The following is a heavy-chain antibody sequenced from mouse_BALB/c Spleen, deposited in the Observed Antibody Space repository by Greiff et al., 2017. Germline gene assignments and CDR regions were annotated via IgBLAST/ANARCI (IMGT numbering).Heavy chain of an antibody. D-gene: IGHD2-1*01. CDR1: GFTFTDYY. CDR2: IRNKANGYTT. CDR3: ARAYGNYNFDY. J-gene: IGHJ2*01. V-gene: IGHV7-3*02. Sequence: EVMLVESGGGLVQPGGSLSLSCATSGFTFTDYYMSWVRQPPGKALEWLGFIRNKANGYTTEYSASVKGRFTISRDNSQSILYLQMNTLRAEDSATYYCARAYGNYNFDYWGQGTTLTVSS.